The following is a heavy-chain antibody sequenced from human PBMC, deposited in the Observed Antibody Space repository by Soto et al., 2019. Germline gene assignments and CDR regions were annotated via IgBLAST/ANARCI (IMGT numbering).Heavy chain of an antibody. CDR1: GYIFTNYW. V-gene: IGHV5-51*01. Sequence: GESLKISCNGSGYIFTNYWIGWVRQMPGKGLEWMGIIYPGDSDTRYSPSFQGQVTISADKSISTAYLQWSSLKASDTAIYYCARTSAGGKYYYGMDVWGQGTTVTVSS. J-gene: IGHJ6*02. D-gene: IGHD6-13*01. CDR2: IYPGDSDT. CDR3: ARTSAGGKYYYGMDV.